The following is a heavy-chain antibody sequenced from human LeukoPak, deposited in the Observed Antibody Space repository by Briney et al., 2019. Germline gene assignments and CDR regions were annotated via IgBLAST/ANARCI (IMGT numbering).Heavy chain of an antibody. J-gene: IGHJ6*02. Sequence: PSETLSLTCTVSGGSISSGDYYWSWIRQPPGKGLEWIGYIYYSGSTYYNPSLKSRVTISVDTSKNQFSLKLSSVTAADTAVYYCARDGSGSYMGYYYYGMDVWGQGTTVTVYS. CDR2: IYYSGST. V-gene: IGHV4-30-4*01. D-gene: IGHD3-10*01. CDR3: ARDGSGSYMGYYYYGMDV. CDR1: GGSISSGDYY.